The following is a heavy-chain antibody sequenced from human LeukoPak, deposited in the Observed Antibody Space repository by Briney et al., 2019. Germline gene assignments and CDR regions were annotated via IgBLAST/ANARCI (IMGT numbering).Heavy chain of an antibody. CDR3: ARDTRGYSYGPYYFDY. D-gene: IGHD5-18*01. V-gene: IGHV3-30-3*01. Sequence: PGRSLRLSCAASGFTFSSCAMHWVRQAPGKGLEWVAVISYDGSNKYYADSVKGRFTISRNNSKNTLYLQMNSLRAEDTAVYYCARDTRGYSYGPYYFDYWGQGTLVTVSS. CDR1: GFTFSSCA. J-gene: IGHJ4*02. CDR2: ISYDGSNK.